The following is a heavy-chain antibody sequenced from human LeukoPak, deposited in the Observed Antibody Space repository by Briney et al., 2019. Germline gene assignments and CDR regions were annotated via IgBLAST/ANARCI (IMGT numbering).Heavy chain of an antibody. CDR3: AKFYSSGWYYFDY. J-gene: IGHJ4*02. CDR2: IRFDGSNK. Sequence: GGSLRLSCAGSGFNFSNYGIHWVRQAPGKGLEWVAFIRFDGSNKYYADSVKGRFTISRDNSKNTLYLQMNSLRAEDTAVYYCAKFYSSGWYYFDYWGQGTLVTVSS. V-gene: IGHV3-30*02. D-gene: IGHD6-19*01. CDR1: GFNFSNYG.